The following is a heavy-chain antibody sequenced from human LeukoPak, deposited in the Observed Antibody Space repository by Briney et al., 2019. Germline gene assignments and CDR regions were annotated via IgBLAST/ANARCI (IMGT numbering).Heavy chain of an antibody. CDR2: IYYSGTT. D-gene: IGHD3-10*01. Sequence: PSETLSLTCTVSGGSISSYYWNWIRQPPAKGLEWIGYIYYSGTTNYNPSLKSRVSMSVDTSKNQFSLKLSSVTAADTAVYYCARDSGTTGEVKFDPWGRGTLVTVSS. J-gene: IGHJ5*02. CDR1: GGSISSYY. V-gene: IGHV4-59*12. CDR3: ARDSGTTGEVKFDP.